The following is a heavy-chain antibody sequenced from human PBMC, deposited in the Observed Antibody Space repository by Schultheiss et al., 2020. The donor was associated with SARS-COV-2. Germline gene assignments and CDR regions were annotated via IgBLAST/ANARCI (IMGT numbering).Heavy chain of an antibody. Sequence: SETLSLTCAVYGGSFSGYYWSWIRQPPGKGLEWIGEINHSGSTNYNPSLKSRVTISVDTSKNQFSLKLSSVTAADTAVYYCARDRQPYYDFWSGYYSAFDYWGQGTLVTVSS. CDR2: INHSGST. V-gene: IGHV4-34*01. CDR1: GGSFSGYY. D-gene: IGHD3-3*01. CDR3: ARDRQPYYDFWSGYYSAFDY. J-gene: IGHJ4*02.